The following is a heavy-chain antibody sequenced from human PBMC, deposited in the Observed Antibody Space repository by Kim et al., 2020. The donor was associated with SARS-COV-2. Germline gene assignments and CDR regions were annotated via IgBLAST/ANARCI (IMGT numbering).Heavy chain of an antibody. D-gene: IGHD6-13*01. CDR3: ARIAAAGTDWYYYYYGMDV. Sequence: GESLKISCKGSGYSFTSYWISWVRQMPGKGLEWMGRIDPSDSYTNYSPSFQGHVTISADKSISTAYLQWSSLKASDTAMYYCARIAAAGTDWYYYYYGMDVWGQGTTVTVSS. J-gene: IGHJ6*02. CDR1: GYSFTSYW. V-gene: IGHV5-10-1*01. CDR2: IDPSDSYT.